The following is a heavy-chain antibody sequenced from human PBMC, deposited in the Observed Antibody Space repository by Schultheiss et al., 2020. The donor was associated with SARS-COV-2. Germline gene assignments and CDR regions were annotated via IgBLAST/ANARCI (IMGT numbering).Heavy chain of an antibody. CDR1: GYSISSGYY. Sequence: SQTLSLTCAVSGYSISSGYYWGWIRQPPGKGLEWIGSIYHSGSTYYNPSLKSRVTISVDTSKNQFSLKLSSVTAADTAVYYCARHGLLAAAGTCWFDPWGQGTLVTVSS. V-gene: IGHV4-38-2*01. D-gene: IGHD6-13*01. CDR3: ARHGLLAAAGTCWFDP. CDR2: IYHSGST. J-gene: IGHJ5*02.